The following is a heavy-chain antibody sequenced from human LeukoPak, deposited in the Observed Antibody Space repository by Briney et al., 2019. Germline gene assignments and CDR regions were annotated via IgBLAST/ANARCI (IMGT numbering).Heavy chain of an antibody. CDR3: ARDRGLRGYSYGFDY. D-gene: IGHD5-18*01. CDR2: IIPIFGTA. Sequence: SVKVSCKASGGTFSSYAISWVRQAPGQGLEWMGGIIPIFGTANYAQKFQGTVTITAHNSTSTASIELSSLRSEDTAVYYCARDRGLRGYSYGFDYWGQGTLVTVSS. V-gene: IGHV1-69*06. J-gene: IGHJ4*02. CDR1: GGTFSSYA.